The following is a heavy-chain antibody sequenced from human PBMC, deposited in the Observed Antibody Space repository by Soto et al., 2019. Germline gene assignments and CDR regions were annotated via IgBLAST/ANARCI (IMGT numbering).Heavy chain of an antibody. CDR1: GGTFSSYD. V-gene: IGHV1-69*01. Sequence: QVQLVQSGAEVQKPGSSVKVSCKASGGTFSSYDISWVRQAPGQGLEWMGGIIPIFGTANYEQKFQGRVTITSDESTSTAYMERSRLRSEDTAVYYCSRLPSDTMIVAYWGQGTLFNVSS. D-gene: IGHD3-22*01. CDR2: IIPIFGTA. J-gene: IGHJ4*02. CDR3: SRLPSDTMIVAY.